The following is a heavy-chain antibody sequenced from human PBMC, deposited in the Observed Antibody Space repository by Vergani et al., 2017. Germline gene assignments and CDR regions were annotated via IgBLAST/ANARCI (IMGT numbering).Heavy chain of an antibody. CDR1: GDSISTSSYY. V-gene: IGHV4-39*07. CDR3: ARVGAQTTVTTNSFNWFDP. D-gene: IGHD4-17*01. J-gene: IGHJ5*02. CDR2: IYYSGST. Sequence: QLQLQESGPGLVKPSETLSLTCTVSGDSISTSSYYWGWIRQPPGKGLEWIGNIYYSGSTYYNPSLESRVTISVDTSKNQFSLKLSSVTAADTAVYYCARVGAQTTVTTNSFNWFDPWGQGTLVTVSS.